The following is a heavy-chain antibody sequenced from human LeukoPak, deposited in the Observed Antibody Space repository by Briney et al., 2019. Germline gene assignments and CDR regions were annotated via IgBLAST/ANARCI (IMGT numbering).Heavy chain of an antibody. CDR1: GFTFSSYW. V-gene: IGHV3-7*03. CDR2: IKQDGSEK. D-gene: IGHD3-3*01. Sequence: GGSLRLSCAASGFTFSSYWMSWVRQAPGKGLEWVANIKQDGSEKYYVDSVKGRFTISRDNAKNSLYLQMNSLRAEDTAVYYCARGARMTIFGVVTTDALDIWGQGTMVTVSS. J-gene: IGHJ3*02. CDR3: ARGARMTIFGVVTTDALDI.